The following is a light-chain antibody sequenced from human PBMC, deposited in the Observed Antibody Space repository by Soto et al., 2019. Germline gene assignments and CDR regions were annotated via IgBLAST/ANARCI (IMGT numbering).Light chain of an antibody. CDR1: STNVGSSNF. CDR2: DGS. J-gene: IGLJ2*01. Sequence: QSALTQPASVSGSPGQWITISCTGTSTNVGSSNFVSWYQQYPGKAPRLVIYDGSKRPSGVSIRFSGSKSGNTASLTISGLQTEDEADYYCCSYAGTNTWVFGGGTKLTVL. CDR3: CSYAGTNTWV. V-gene: IGLV2-23*01.